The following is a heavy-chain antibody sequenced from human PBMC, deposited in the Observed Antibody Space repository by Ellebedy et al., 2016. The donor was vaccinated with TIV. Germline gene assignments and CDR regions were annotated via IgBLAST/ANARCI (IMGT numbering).Heavy chain of an antibody. Sequence: PGGSLRLSCSASGFTFSSYAMHWVRQAPGKGLEYVSAISSNGGSTYYADSVKGRFTISRDNSKNTLYLQMNSLRAEDTAVYYCAKDAGQQLVSDYGMDVWGQGTTVTVSS. V-gene: IGHV3-64*04. CDR2: ISSNGGST. CDR1: GFTFSSYA. D-gene: IGHD6-13*01. CDR3: AKDAGQQLVSDYGMDV. J-gene: IGHJ6*02.